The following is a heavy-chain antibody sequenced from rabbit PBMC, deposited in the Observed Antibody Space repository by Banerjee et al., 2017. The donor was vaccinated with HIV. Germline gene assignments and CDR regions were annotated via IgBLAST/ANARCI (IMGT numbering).Heavy chain of an antibody. CDR1: GFSFSSGYD. D-gene: IGHD4-1*01. CDR3: ARGDYSSDWGLDW. CDR2: MDAGSSGVT. V-gene: IGHV1S40*01. Sequence: QSLVESGGGLVKPGASLTLTCTASGFSFSSGYDMCWVRQAPGKGLEWIACMDAGSSGVTNYASRAKGRFTISKTSSTTVTLQMTSLTAADTATYFCARGDYSSDWGLDWWGQGTLVTVS. J-gene: IGHJ3*01.